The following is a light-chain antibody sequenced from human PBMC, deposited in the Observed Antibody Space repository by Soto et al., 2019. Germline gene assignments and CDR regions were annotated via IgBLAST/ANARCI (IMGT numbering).Light chain of an antibody. J-gene: IGLJ1*01. Sequence: QSVLAQPRSVSGSPGQSVTISCTGTSSDVGGYNYVSWYQQHPGKAPKLMIYDVSKRPSGGPDRFSGSKSGNTASLTISGLQAEDEADYYCCSYAGRSYVFGTGTKVTVL. V-gene: IGLV2-11*01. CDR3: CSYAGRSYV. CDR1: SSDVGGYNY. CDR2: DVS.